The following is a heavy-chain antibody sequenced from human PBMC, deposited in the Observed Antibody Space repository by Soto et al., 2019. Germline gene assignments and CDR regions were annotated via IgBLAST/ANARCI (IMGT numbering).Heavy chain of an antibody. CDR2: INPNSGGT. Sequence: GASVKVSCKASGYTFTGYYMHWVRQAPGQGLEWMGWINPNSGGTNYAQKFQGWVTMTRDTSISTAYMELSRLRSDDTAVYYCAREGPVVVVAATPKAYGMDVWGQGTKVTVSS. D-gene: IGHD2-15*01. V-gene: IGHV1-2*04. CDR1: GYTFTGYY. CDR3: AREGPVVVVAATPKAYGMDV. J-gene: IGHJ6*02.